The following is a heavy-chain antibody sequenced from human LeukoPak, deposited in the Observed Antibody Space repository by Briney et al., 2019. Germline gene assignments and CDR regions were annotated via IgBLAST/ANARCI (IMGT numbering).Heavy chain of an antibody. CDR2: FDPEDGET. CDR3: ATIKSSGSYYNLPYYFDY. Sequence: ASVKVSCKVSGYTLTELSMHWVRQAPGKGLEWMGGFDPEDGETIYAQKFQGRVTMTEDTSTDTAYMELSSLRSEDTAVYYCATIKSSGSYYNLPYYFDYWGQGTLVTVSS. CDR1: GYTLTELS. D-gene: IGHD3-10*01. V-gene: IGHV1-24*01. J-gene: IGHJ4*02.